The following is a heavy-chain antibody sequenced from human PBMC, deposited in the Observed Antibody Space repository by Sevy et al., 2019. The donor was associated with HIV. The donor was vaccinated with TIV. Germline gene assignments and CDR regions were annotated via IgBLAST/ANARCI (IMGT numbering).Heavy chain of an antibody. CDR2: IIPIFGTA. D-gene: IGHD3-10*01. CDR1: GGTFSSYA. Sequence: ASVKVSCKASGGTFSSYAISWVRQAPGQGLEWMGGIIPIFGTANYAQKFQGRVTITADESTSTAYMGLSSLRSEDTAGYYCARDLNPITMVRGVIITAGGAFDIWGQGTMVTVSS. V-gene: IGHV1-69*13. J-gene: IGHJ3*02. CDR3: ARDLNPITMVRGVIITAGGAFDI.